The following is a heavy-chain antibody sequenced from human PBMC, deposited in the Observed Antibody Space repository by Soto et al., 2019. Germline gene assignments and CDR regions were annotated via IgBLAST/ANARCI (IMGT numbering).Heavy chain of an antibody. Sequence: QVQLRESGPGLVKTSQTLSLTCTVSGGSVSRSGFYWTWIRQHPERGLEWIGLIYDTGNTYYNPSLQSRVTISLDTSKNQFSLGLTSVTAADTAVYYCGSGDSSRWFGFDPWGQGTLVTVSS. J-gene: IGHJ5*02. CDR1: GGSVSRSGFY. CDR3: GSGDSSRWFGFDP. CDR2: IYDTGNT. D-gene: IGHD6-19*01. V-gene: IGHV4-31*03.